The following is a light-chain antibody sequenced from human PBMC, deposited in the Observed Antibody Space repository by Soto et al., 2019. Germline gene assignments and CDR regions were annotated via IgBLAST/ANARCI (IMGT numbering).Light chain of an antibody. CDR2: EVS. CDR1: SSDVGGHKY. CDR3: TSYTSSSTLDV. V-gene: IGLV2-14*01. J-gene: IGLJ1*01. Sequence: QSALTQPASVSGSPGQSITISCTGTSSDVGGHKYVSWYQQHPDKAPKVLIFEVSNRPSGISNRFSGSKSGNTASLTISGLQAEDEADYYCTSYTSSSTLDVFGTGTKVTVL.